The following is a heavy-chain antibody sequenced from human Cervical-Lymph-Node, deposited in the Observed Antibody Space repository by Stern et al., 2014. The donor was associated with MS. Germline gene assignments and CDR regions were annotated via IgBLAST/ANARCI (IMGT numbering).Heavy chain of an antibody. CDR3: ARGVTAVTNYVPNWCFDL. D-gene: IGHD4-11*01. V-gene: IGHV4-39*01. J-gene: IGHJ2*01. CDR2: VYYSGIT. CDR1: GGSITNRDY. Sequence: QLQLQESGPGLVKPSETLSLTCTVSGGSITNRDYWGWIRQSPGKGLEWIGSVYYSGITYYRPSLTSRSTISICTSRNPFFLRLPSGTATDTAVYFCARGVTAVTNYVPNWCFDLWGRGTLVTVSS.